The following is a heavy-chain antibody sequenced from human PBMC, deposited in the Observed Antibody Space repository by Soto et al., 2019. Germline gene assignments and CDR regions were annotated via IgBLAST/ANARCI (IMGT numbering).Heavy chain of an antibody. J-gene: IGHJ4*02. CDR3: AREVRGGFTGIFDQ. CDR1: GDSISDYFY. D-gene: IGHD2-15*01. Sequence: QVQLQGSGPGQVKPSETLSLTYTVSGDSISDYFYWSWIRQPAGKGLEWIGRIYTDGTTKSNPSLKSRVTLSLDKSKNQFSLRLSSVTAADTAVYYFAREVRGGFTGIFDQWGRGSRVTVSS. V-gene: IGHV4-4*07. CDR2: IYTDGTT.